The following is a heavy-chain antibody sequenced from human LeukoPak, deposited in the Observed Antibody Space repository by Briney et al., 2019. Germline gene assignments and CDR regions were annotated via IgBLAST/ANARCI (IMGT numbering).Heavy chain of an antibody. Sequence: SETLSLTCAVYGGSFSGYYWSWIRQPPGTGLEWIGEINHSGSTNYNPSLKSRVTISVDTSKNQFSLKLSSVTAADTAVYYCARGVIVVVPAAIGFDYWGQGTLVTVSS. J-gene: IGHJ4*02. D-gene: IGHD2-2*01. V-gene: IGHV4-34*01. CDR3: ARGVIVVVPAAIGFDY. CDR1: GGSFSGYY. CDR2: INHSGST.